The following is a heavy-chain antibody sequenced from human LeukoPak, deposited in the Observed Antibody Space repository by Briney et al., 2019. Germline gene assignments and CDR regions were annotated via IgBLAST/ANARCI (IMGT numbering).Heavy chain of an antibody. J-gene: IGHJ4*02. D-gene: IGHD2-15*01. CDR2: IIPIFGTA. CDR1: GYTFSSYA. Sequence: ASVKVSCKASGYTFSSYAISWVRQAPGQGLEWMGGIIPIFGTANYAQKFQGRVTITADESTSTAYMELSSLRSEDTAVYYCAREKDCSGGSCHDYWGQGTLVTVSS. V-gene: IGHV1-69*13. CDR3: AREKDCSGGSCHDY.